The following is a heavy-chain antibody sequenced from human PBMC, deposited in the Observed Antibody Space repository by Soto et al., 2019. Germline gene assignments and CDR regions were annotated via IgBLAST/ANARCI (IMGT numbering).Heavy chain of an antibody. D-gene: IGHD2-21*01. J-gene: IGHJ4*02. Sequence: PGGSLRLSCAASGFTFSNAWMSWVRQAPGKGLEWVGRIKGEADGGTTDYAEPVKGRITISRDHSKDTFYLQMNSLKTEDTAVYYCTTGLSNGYYNFDYWGQGT. V-gene: IGHV3-15*01. CDR2: IKGEADGGTT. CDR3: TTGLSNGYYNFDY. CDR1: GFTFSNAW.